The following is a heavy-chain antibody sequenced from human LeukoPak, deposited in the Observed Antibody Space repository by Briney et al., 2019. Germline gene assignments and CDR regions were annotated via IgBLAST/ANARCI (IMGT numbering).Heavy chain of an antibody. V-gene: IGHV3-23*01. J-gene: IGHJ4*02. CDR3: AKAPSSMIVVVITLYYFDY. CDR1: GFTFSSYA. CDR2: ISSSGGST. Sequence: GGSLRLSCAASGFTFSSYAMSWVREAPGKGLEWVSAISSSGGSTYYADSVKGRFTISRDNSKNTLYLQMNSLRAEDTAVYYCAKAPSSMIVVVITLYYFDYWGQGTLVTVSS. D-gene: IGHD3-22*01.